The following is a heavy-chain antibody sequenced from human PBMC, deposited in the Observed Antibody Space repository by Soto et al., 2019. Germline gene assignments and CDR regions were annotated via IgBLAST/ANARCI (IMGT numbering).Heavy chain of an antibody. CDR1: GFTFSSYG. CDR3: ARDSHQLEPNYYYYMDV. Sequence: GGSLRLSCAASGFTFSSYGMHWVRQAPGKGLEWVAVIWYDGSNKYYADSVKGRFTISRDNSKNTLYLQMNSLRAEDTAVYYCARDSHQLEPNYYYYMDVWGKGTTVTVSS. J-gene: IGHJ6*03. D-gene: IGHD1-1*01. V-gene: IGHV3-33*01. CDR2: IWYDGSNK.